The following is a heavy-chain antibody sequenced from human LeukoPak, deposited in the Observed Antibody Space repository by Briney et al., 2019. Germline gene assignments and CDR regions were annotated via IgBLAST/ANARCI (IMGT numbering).Heavy chain of an antibody. CDR1: GGSISSSSYY. CDR3: ARDGSLDYDSSGYYYH. D-gene: IGHD3-22*01. Sequence: SETLSLTCTVSGGSISSSSYYWGWIRQPPGKGLEWIGSIYYSGRTYYNPSLKSRVTMSVDTSKNQFSLKLSSVTAADTAVYYCARDGSLDYDSSGYYYHWGQGTLVTVSS. J-gene: IGHJ5*02. V-gene: IGHV4-39*07. CDR2: IYYSGRT.